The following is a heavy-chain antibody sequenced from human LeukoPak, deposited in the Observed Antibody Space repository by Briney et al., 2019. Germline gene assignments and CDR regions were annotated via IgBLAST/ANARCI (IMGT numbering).Heavy chain of an antibody. V-gene: IGHV3-30*02. J-gene: IGHJ4*02. D-gene: IGHD2-2*01. CDR3: AKDRCSSTSCYYFDH. Sequence: GGSLRLSCEASGFTFSSYGMHWVRQAPGKGLEWVAFTRYDGSNTYYADSVKGRFTISRDNSKNTLYLQVNSLRAEDTAVYYCAKDRCSSTSCYYFDHWGRGTLVTVSS. CDR2: TRYDGSNT. CDR1: GFTFSSYG.